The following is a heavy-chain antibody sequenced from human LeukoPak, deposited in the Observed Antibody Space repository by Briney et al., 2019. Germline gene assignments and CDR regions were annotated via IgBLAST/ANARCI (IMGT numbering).Heavy chain of an antibody. V-gene: IGHV3-23*01. D-gene: IGHD3-10*01. CDR1: GFTLSDYY. J-gene: IGHJ4*02. CDR2: ISGSGGST. CDR3: AKGLLSPSIDY. Sequence: GGSLRLSCAASGFTLSDYYMSWVRQAPGKGLEWVSAISGSGGSTYYADSVKGRFTISRDNSKNTLYLQMNSLRAEDTAVYYCAKGLLSPSIDYWGQGTLVTVSS.